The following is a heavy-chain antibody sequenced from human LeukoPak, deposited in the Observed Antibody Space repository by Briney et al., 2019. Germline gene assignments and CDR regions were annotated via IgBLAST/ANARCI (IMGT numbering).Heavy chain of an antibody. J-gene: IGHJ4*02. CDR2: ISWNTSTT. CDR3: SKDVSVANIVGPTADC. CDR1: GFTITDYA. D-gene: IGHD5-12*01. Sequence: GRSLRLSCAASGFTITDYAMHWVRHAPGKGLERVSGISWNTSTTSYADSVNGRFTTSTDNTTSSLYPLIHSPRAADTASYYCSKDVSVANIVGPTADCWGQGTLVTVSS. V-gene: IGHV3-9*01.